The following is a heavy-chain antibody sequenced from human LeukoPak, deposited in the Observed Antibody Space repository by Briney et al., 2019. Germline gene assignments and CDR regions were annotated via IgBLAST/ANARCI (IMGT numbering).Heavy chain of an antibody. CDR2: TSSSSSYI. V-gene: IGHV3-21*01. J-gene: IGHJ6*03. CDR3: ARAGVYYGSGSYYNLGLPHLSYYYYYYMDV. CDR1: EFTFSSYS. Sequence: PGGSLRLSCAASEFTFSSYSMNWVRQAPGKGLEWVSSTSSSSSYIYYADSVKGRFTISRDNAKNSLYLQMNSLRAEDTAVYYCARAGVYYGSGSYYNLGLPHLSYYYYYYMDVWGKGTSVTVSS. D-gene: IGHD3-10*01.